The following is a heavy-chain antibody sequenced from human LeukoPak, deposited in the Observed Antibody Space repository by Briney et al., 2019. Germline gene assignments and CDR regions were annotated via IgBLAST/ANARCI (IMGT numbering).Heavy chain of an antibody. Sequence: ASETLSLTCAVYGGSFSGYYWSWIRQPPGKGLEWIGEINHSGSTNYNPSLKSRVTISVDTSKNQFSLKPSSVTAADTAVYYCARRTGAYFGFDPWGQGTLVTVSS. CDR1: GGSFSGYY. J-gene: IGHJ5*02. CDR3: ARRTGAYFGFDP. V-gene: IGHV4-34*01. D-gene: IGHD4/OR15-4a*01. CDR2: INHSGST.